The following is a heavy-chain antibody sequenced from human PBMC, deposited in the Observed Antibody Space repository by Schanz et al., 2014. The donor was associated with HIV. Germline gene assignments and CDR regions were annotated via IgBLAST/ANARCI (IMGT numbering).Heavy chain of an antibody. Sequence: QVQLVQSGVEVKKPGASVKVSCKASGYTFNSYGISWVRQAPGQGLEWMGWISGYTGNTKYSQNFQGRVTMTTDTSTNTAEMELRSLRSDDTAVYYCARDSRTYYDSGTYYTAFDYWGQGTLVTVSS. J-gene: IGHJ4*02. D-gene: IGHD3-10*01. V-gene: IGHV1-18*01. CDR3: ARDSRTYYDSGTYYTAFDY. CDR2: ISGYTGNT. CDR1: GYTFNSYG.